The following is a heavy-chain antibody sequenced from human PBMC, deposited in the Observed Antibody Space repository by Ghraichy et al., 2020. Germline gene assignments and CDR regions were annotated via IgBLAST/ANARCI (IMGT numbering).Heavy chain of an antibody. CDR2: IGGDGGDT. CDR1: GFTFTNYA. D-gene: IGHD3-16*01. V-gene: IGHV3-23*01. Sequence: GGSLRLSCAASGFTFTNYAMSWVRQAPGKGLEWVSKIGGDGGDTYYADTVKGRFTISRDNSKNTLYLQANNLRAEDTAIYYCARGAGDYGYINHFDPWGQGTLVIVSS. J-gene: IGHJ5*02. CDR3: ARGAGDYGYINHFDP.